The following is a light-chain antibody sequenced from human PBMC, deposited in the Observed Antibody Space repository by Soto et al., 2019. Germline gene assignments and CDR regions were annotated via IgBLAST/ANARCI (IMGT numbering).Light chain of an antibody. J-gene: IGKJ3*01. CDR3: QKYSSVPV. CDR1: QDIRNF. Sequence: DIQXTXXPTSLSASVGDRVTITCRASQDIRNFVAWYQQKPGKAPKLLIYAASTLQSGVPSRFSGSGSGTDFTLTINSLQPEDVATYSCQKYSSVPVFGPGTKVEIK. CDR2: AAS. V-gene: IGKV1-27*01.